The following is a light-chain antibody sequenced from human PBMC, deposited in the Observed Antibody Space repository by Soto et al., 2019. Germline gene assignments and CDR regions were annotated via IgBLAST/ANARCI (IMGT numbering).Light chain of an antibody. CDR2: DVS. J-gene: IGLJ1*01. CDR1: SSDVGGYNY. V-gene: IGLV2-14*03. Sequence: QSVLTQPASVSGSPGRSITISSTGTSSDVGGYNYVSWYQHHPGKAPKLMIYDVSNRPSGVSNRFSGSKSGNTASLTISGLQPEDEADYYCSSYTTSNTRQIVLGTGTKVTVL. CDR3: SSYTTSNTRQIV.